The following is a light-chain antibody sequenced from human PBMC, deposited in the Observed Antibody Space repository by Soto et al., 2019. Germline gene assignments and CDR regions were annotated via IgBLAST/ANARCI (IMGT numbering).Light chain of an antibody. Sequence: EIVMTQSPATLYVSPGERVTLSCRASQSINYNLAWYQQKPGQAPRLLIQGASTRATGTPLRFSGSGSGTAFTLTISSLQSEDFAVYYCQQYKNWYTFGQGTKLEIK. CDR2: GAS. J-gene: IGKJ2*01. CDR3: QQYKNWYT. CDR1: QSINYN. V-gene: IGKV3-15*01.